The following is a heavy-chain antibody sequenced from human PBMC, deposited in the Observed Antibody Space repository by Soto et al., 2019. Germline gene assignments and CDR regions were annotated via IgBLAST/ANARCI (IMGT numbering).Heavy chain of an antibody. CDR2: ISAYNGNT. D-gene: IGHD2-15*01. J-gene: IGHJ6*02. Sequence: ASVKVSCKASGYTFTSYGISWVRQAPGQGLEWMGWISAYNGNTNYAQKLQGRVTMTTDTSTSTAYMELRSLRSDDTAVYYCAKDIVVVVAATPYYYYGMDVWGQGTXVTVSS. CDR3: AKDIVVVVAATPYYYYGMDV. CDR1: GYTFTSYG. V-gene: IGHV1-18*01.